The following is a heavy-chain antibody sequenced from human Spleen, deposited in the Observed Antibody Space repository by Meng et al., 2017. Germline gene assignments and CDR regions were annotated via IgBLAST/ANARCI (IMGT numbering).Heavy chain of an antibody. CDR2: IYYSGTT. Sequence: QPQLQESGPGLVKPSETLSLTCSVSGDSISSSDSYWGWIRQSPGKGLERIGYIYYSGTTYYKPSLKSRVIISVDTSKNQFSLKLSSVTAADTAMYFCARVEYQLLEFDPWGQGILVTVSS. CDR3: ARVEYQLLEFDP. J-gene: IGHJ5*02. CDR1: GDSISSSDSY. D-gene: IGHD2-2*01. V-gene: IGHV4-30-4*08.